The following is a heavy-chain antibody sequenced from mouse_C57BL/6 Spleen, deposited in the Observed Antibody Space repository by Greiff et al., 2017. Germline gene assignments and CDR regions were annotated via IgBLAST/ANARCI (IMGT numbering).Heavy chain of an antibody. Sequence: EVQVVESGPGMVKPCQSLSLTCTATGYSFTSGYDWHWIRHFPGNKLECMGYISNSGSTNYNPSDKSLIAITPNTSKNHLFLKLKSVTTEDTADYCCERGSSGYVGFAYWGQGTLVTVSA. J-gene: IGHJ3*01. CDR2: ISNSGST. D-gene: IGHD3-2*02. CDR3: ERGSSGYVGFAY. CDR1: GYSFTSGYD. V-gene: IGHV3-1*01.